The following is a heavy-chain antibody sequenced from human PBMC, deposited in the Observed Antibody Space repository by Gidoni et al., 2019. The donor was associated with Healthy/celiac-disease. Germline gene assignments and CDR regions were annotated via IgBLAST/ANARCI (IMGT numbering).Heavy chain of an antibody. CDR3: AREGYCSGGSCYGTGDGDYYYYGMDV. Sequence: QVQLVQSGAEVKKPGASVKVSCKASGYTFTSDGSSWVRQAPGQGLEWMGWISAYNGNTNYAQKLQGRVTMTTDTSTSTAYMELRSLRSDDTAVYYCAREGYCSGGSCYGTGDGDYYYYGMDVWGQGTTVTVSS. CDR1: GYTFTSDG. D-gene: IGHD2-15*01. CDR2: ISAYNGNT. V-gene: IGHV1-18*04. J-gene: IGHJ6*02.